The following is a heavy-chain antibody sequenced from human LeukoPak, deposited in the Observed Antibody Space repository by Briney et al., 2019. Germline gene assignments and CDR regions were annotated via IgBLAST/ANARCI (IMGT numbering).Heavy chain of an antibody. J-gene: IGHJ3*02. Sequence: GGSLRLSCAASGFTFSSYSMNWVRQAPGKGLEWVSSISSSSSYIYYADSVKGRFTISRDNAKNSLYLQMNSLRAEDTAVYYCAREGYHYCSSTSCPHDAFDIWGQGTMVTVSS. V-gene: IGHV3-21*01. CDR1: GFTFSSYS. CDR3: AREGYHYCSSTSCPHDAFDI. CDR2: ISSSSSYI. D-gene: IGHD2-2*01.